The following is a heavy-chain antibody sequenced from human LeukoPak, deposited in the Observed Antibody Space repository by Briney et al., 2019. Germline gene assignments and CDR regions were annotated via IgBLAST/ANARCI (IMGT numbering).Heavy chain of an antibody. J-gene: IGHJ4*02. D-gene: IGHD2-21*01. Sequence: SESLSLTCTVSGDSISSYNWNWIRQPAGKGLEWIGRIYTSGSTLYNPSIKSRVTMSVDTSKNQFSWKLSSVPAAGTAVYYCARGGDSFDYWGQGTLVTVSS. CDR3: ARGGDSFDY. V-gene: IGHV4-4*07. CDR2: IYTSGST. CDR1: GDSISSYN.